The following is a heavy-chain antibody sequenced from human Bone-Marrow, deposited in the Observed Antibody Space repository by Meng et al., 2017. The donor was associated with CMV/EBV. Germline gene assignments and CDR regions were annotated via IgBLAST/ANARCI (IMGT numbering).Heavy chain of an antibody. CDR3: ARPRWVWYYYYGLDV. D-gene: IGHD3-16*01. J-gene: IGHJ6*01. CDR1: GFTFSSYA. Sequence: GESLKISCAASGFTFSSYAMSWVRQAPGKGLEWVSVIYSGGSSTYYADSVKGRFTISRDNSKNTLYLQMNSLRPEDTAVYYCARPRWVWYYYYGLDVWGQGPTVTVSS. V-gene: IGHV3-23*03. CDR2: IYSGGSST.